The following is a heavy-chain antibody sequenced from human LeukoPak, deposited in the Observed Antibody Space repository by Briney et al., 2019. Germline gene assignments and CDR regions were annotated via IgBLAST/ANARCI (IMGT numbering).Heavy chain of an antibody. J-gene: IGHJ5*02. CDR1: GFTFSDYY. CDR3: ARVVTMVRRVIIGRFADNWFDP. V-gene: IGHV3-11*04. D-gene: IGHD3-10*01. CDR2: ISSSGSTI. Sequence: GGSLRLSCAASGFTFSDYYMSWIRRAPGEGLEWGSYISSSGSTIYYAESVKGRFTISRDNAKNSLYLKMSSLRAEDTAVYYCARVVTMVRRVIIGRFADNWFDPWGQGTLVTVSS.